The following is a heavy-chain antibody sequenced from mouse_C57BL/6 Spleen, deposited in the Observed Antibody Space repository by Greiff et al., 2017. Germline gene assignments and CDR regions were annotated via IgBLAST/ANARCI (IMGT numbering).Heavy chain of an antibody. V-gene: IGHV7-3*01. J-gene: IGHJ2*01. CDR3: ASGGLLHDY. CDR1: GFTFTDYY. CDR2: IRHKANGYTT. D-gene: IGHD1-1*01. Sequence: EVKVVESGGGLVQPGGSLSLSCAASGFTFTDYYMSWVRQPPGKALEWLGFIRHKANGYTTEYSASVKGRFTISRDNSQSILYLQMNALRAEDSATYYCASGGLLHDYWGQGTTLTVSS.